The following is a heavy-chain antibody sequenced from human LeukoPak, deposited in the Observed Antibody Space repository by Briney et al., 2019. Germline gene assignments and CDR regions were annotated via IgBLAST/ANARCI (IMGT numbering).Heavy chain of an antibody. CDR2: IYSSGST. Sequence: SSETLSLTCTVAGGSISSYYWSWIRQPAGKGLEWIGRIYSSGSTNYNPSLKSQVTMSVDTSKNQVSLRLSCVTAADTAVYYCARQIALAGKAGFDYWGQGTPVTVFS. J-gene: IGHJ4*02. V-gene: IGHV4-4*07. CDR3: ARQIALAGKAGFDY. CDR1: GGSISSYY. D-gene: IGHD6-19*01.